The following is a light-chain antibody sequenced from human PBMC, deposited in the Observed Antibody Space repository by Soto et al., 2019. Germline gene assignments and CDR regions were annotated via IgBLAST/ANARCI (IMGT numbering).Light chain of an antibody. J-gene: IGKJ3*01. Sequence: DIQMTQSPSSLSASVGARVSITCQASQDIRTSLSWFQQKPGRAPKLLIYGASNLETGVPSRFRGSGSGTDFTFTISSLQPEDIATYYCQQYDNPPPFTFGPGTKVDIK. CDR3: QQYDNPPPFT. CDR1: QDIRTS. CDR2: GAS. V-gene: IGKV1-33*01.